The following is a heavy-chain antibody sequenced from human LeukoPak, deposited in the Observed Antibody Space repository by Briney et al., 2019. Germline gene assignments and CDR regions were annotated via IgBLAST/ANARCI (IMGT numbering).Heavy chain of an antibody. Sequence: ASVKVSCKASGYTFTSYAISWVRQAPGQGLEWMGWISAYNGNTNYAQKLQGRVTMTTDTSTSTAYMELRSLRSDDTAVYYCARDRRGRDAFDIWGQGTMATVSS. V-gene: IGHV1-18*01. D-gene: IGHD1-26*01. J-gene: IGHJ3*02. CDR2: ISAYNGNT. CDR3: ARDRRGRDAFDI. CDR1: GYTFTSYA.